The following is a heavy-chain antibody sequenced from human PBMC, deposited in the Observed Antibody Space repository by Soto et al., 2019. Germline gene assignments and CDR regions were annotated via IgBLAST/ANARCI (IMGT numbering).Heavy chain of an antibody. J-gene: IGHJ3*02. CDR3: VRDYYDTSGYPNTFDM. D-gene: IGHD3-22*01. CDR1: GFPFSIYG. V-gene: IGHV3-21*01. CDR2: IGSRTSDI. Sequence: PGGSLRLSCAASGFPFSIYGMNWVRQATGKGLEWVSFIGSRTSDIYYADSVKGRFTISRDNAKNSLYLDLTRLRAEDTAVYFCVRDYYDTSGYPNTFDMWGQGTMVTVTS.